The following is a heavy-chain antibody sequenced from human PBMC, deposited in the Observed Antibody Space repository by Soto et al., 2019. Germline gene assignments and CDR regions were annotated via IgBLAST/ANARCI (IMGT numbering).Heavy chain of an antibody. Sequence: SETLSLTFTVSGGSISSYYWSWIRQPPGKGLEWIGYIYYSGSTNYNPSLKSRVTISVDTSKNQFSLQLTYVTAADTAMYYCARSGRRYRTRSSCSSRRLGGMAVWGQGTTVTVSS. D-gene: IGHD2-2*01. CDR2: IYYSGST. CDR3: ARSGRRYRTRSSCSSRRLGGMAV. CDR1: GGSISSYY. V-gene: IGHV4-59*08. J-gene: IGHJ6*02.